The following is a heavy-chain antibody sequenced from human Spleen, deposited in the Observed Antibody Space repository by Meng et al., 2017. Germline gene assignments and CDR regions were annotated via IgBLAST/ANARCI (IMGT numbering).Heavy chain of an antibody. J-gene: IGHJ4*02. Sequence: GESLKISCVASGGTFRNFWMTWVRQAPGRGLEWVSAISGSGDSTYYVDSVKGRFTISRDNFKNTLYLQLNSLRAEDTAVYYCARSPIDKYDLSALPLDYWGQGTLVTVSS. D-gene: IGHD3-16*01. CDR2: ISGSGDST. CDR1: GGTFRNFW. CDR3: ARSPIDKYDLSALPLDY. V-gene: IGHV3-23*01.